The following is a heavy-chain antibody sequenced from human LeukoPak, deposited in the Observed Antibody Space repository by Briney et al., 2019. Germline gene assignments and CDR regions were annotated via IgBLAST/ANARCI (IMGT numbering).Heavy chain of an antibody. CDR2: IYYSGST. CDR3: ARGKQLVRDYFDY. D-gene: IGHD6-6*01. J-gene: IGHJ4*02. Sequence: SETLSLTCTVSGGSISSSSYYWGWIRQPPGKGLEWIGSIYYSGSTYYNPSLKSRVTISVDTSKNQFSLKLSSVTAADTAVYYCARGKQLVRDYFDYWGQGTLVTVSS. V-gene: IGHV4-39*01. CDR1: GGSISSSSYY.